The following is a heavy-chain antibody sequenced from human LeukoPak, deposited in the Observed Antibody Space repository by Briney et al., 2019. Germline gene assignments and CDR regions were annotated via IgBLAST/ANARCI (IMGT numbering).Heavy chain of an antibody. D-gene: IGHD1-1*01. CDR1: GVTFSNAW. CDR2: IKSKIDGGTT. CDR3: ITGYGGVGY. V-gene: IGHV3-15*01. Sequence: GGSLRLSCAVSGVTFSNAWMSWVRQAPGKGLEWVGRIKSKIDGGTTDYAAPVKGRFTISRDDSKNTLYLQMNSLKIEDTAVYYCITGYGGVGYWGQGTLVSVSS. J-gene: IGHJ4*02.